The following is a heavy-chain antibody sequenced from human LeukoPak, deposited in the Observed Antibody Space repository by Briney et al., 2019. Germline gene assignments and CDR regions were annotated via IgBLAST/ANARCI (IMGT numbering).Heavy chain of an antibody. V-gene: IGHV4-59*01. CDR3: ARATVTYDFWSGYPSYFDS. CDR1: GGSINSDY. D-gene: IGHD3-3*01. Sequence: PSETLTLTCIASGGSINSDYWIWLRQPPGKGPEWIGNAFHTGNTNYSPSLRSRVTISLDTSKNQFSLSLRSVTAADTAVYYCARATVTYDFWSGYPSYFDSWGQGTLVTVSS. CDR2: AFHTGNT. J-gene: IGHJ4*02.